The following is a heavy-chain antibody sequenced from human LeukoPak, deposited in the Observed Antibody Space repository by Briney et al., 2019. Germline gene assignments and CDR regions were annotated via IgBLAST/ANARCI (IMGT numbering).Heavy chain of an antibody. CDR3: ARADFIDAGPYLIGP. J-gene: IGHJ5*02. CDR1: GYSFTDYY. D-gene: IGHD3-3*01. V-gene: IGHV1-2*02. Sequence: ASVKDSCKTSGYSFTDYYIHWVRQAPGQGLEWMGWINTKSGRTSSARKFQSRVTMTRDPSITTVYMDMAWLTSDDTAIYFCARADFIDAGPYLIGPWGQGTLVTVSS. CDR2: INTKSGRT.